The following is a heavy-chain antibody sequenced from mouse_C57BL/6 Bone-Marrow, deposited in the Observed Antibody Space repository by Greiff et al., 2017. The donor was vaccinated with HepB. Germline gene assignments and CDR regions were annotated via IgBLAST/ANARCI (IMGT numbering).Heavy chain of an antibody. D-gene: IGHD1-1*01. J-gene: IGHJ4*01. CDR2: IDPETGGT. V-gene: IGHV1-15*01. CDR1: GYKFTDYE. Sequence: VQLQQSGAELVRPGASVTLSCKASGYKFTDYEMHWVKQTPVHGLEWIGAIDPETGGTAYNQKFKGKAILTADKSSSTAYMELRSLTSEDSAVYYCTRWGTVVATDYYAMDYWGQGTSVTVSS. CDR3: TRWGTVVATDYYAMDY.